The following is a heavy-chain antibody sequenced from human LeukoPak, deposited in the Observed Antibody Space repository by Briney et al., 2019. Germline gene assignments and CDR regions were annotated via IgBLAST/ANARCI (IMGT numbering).Heavy chain of an antibody. V-gene: IGHV1-18*04. D-gene: IGHD6-19*01. CDR1: GYTFTSYG. J-gene: IGHJ4*02. Sequence: EASVKVSCKASGYTFTSYGISWVRQAPGQGLECMGWISAYNGNTNYAQKLQGRGTMTTDTSTSTAYMELRSLRSDDTAVYYCARAGYSSGWYPTKAFDYWGQGTLVTVSS. CDR3: ARAGYSSGWYPTKAFDY. CDR2: ISAYNGNT.